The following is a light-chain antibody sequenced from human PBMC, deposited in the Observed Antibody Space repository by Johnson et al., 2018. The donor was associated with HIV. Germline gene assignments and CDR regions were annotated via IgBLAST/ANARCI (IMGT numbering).Light chain of an antibody. V-gene: IGLV1-51*01. J-gene: IGLJ1*01. CDR2: DTD. CDR3: GTWDSSLSAHYV. Sequence: TQPPSVSAAPGQKVTISCSGSSSNIGNNYVSWYQQLPGTAPKLLIYDTDKRPSGIPDRFSGSKSGTSATLGIAGLQTGDEADYYCGTWDSSLSAHYVFATGTKVTVL. CDR1: SSNIGNNY.